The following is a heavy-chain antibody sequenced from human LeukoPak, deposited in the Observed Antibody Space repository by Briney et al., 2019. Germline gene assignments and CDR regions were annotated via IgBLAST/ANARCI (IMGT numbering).Heavy chain of an antibody. D-gene: IGHD3-3*01. Sequence: PSETLSLTCTVSGGSISSYYWSWIRQPPGKGLEWIGYIYYSGSTNYNPSLKSRVTISVDTSKNQFSLKLSSVTAADTAVYYCARSAYYDFWSGYYGPKWFDPWGQGTLVTVSS. CDR1: GGSISSYY. CDR3: ARSAYYDFWSGYYGPKWFDP. CDR2: IYYSGST. J-gene: IGHJ5*02. V-gene: IGHV4-59*01.